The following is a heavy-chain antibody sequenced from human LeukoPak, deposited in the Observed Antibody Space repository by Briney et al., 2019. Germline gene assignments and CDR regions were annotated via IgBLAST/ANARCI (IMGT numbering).Heavy chain of an antibody. CDR2: ISSSGSAI. CDR1: GFPLSSYS. J-gene: IGHJ4*02. Sequence: GGPLRLSCAASGFPLSSYSINWVRQAPGKGLEWVSYISSSGSAIYYVDSVKGRFTVSRDNAKNSLFLQMNSPRAEDTAVYYCVRVKGSYFDYWGQGALVTDSS. D-gene: IGHD2-15*01. CDR3: VRVKGSYFDY. V-gene: IGHV3-48*01.